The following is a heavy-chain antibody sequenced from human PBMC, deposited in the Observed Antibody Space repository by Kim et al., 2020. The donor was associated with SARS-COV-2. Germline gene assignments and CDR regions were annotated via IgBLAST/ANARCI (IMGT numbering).Heavy chain of an antibody. V-gene: IGHV3-21*01. D-gene: IGHD2-15*01. CDR3: ASEEVIGYCSGGSFSPPDY. J-gene: IGHJ4*02. CDR2: ISSSSSYI. Sequence: GGSLRLSCAASGFTFSSYSMNWVRQAPGKGLEWVSSISSSSSYIYYAAPVKGRFIISRDNDKNLLYLQMTSMRAEDTAVYYCASEEVIGYCSGGSFSPPDYWGQGTLVTVSS. CDR1: GFTFSSYS.